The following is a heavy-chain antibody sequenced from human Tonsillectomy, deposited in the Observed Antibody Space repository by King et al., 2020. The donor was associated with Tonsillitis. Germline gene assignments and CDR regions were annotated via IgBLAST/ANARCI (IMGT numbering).Heavy chain of an antibody. CDR2: IYYSGST. CDR1: GGSISSSSYY. D-gene: IGHD3-3*01. CDR3: ARHGLFWSGYLGGLDV. J-gene: IGHJ6*02. Sequence: QLQESGPGLVKPSETLSLTCTVSGGSISSSSYYWGWIRQPPGKGLEWIGSIYYSGSTYYNPSLKSRVTISVDTSKNRFSLKLTSVTAADTAVYYCARHGLFWSGYLGGLDVWGQGTTVTVSS. V-gene: IGHV4-39*01.